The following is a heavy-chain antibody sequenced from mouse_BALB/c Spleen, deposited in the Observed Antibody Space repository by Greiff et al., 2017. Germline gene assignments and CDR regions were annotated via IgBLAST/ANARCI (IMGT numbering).Heavy chain of an antibody. D-gene: IGHD2-14*01. J-gene: IGHJ2*02. CDR2: IDPANGNT. V-gene: IGHV14-3*02. CDR3: ARGVRGYLDY. CDR1: GFNINDTS. Sequence: VQLQQSGAELVKPGASVKLSCTASGFNINDTSMHWVKQSPEQGLEWIGRIDPANGNTNYDPKFQGKATITADTSSNTAYLQLSSLTSEDTAGYYCARGVRGYLDYWGQGTSLTVSS.